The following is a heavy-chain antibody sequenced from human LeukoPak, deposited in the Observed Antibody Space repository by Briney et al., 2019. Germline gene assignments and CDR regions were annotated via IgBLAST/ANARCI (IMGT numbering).Heavy chain of an antibody. V-gene: IGHV1-46*01. Sequence: ASVTVSCKASGYTFTSYYMHWVRQAPGQGLEWMGIINPSGGSTSYAQKFQGRVTMTRDTSTSTVYMELSSLRSEDTAVYYCARDPPNYYDSSGLYYFDYWGQGTLVTVSS. CDR3: ARDPPNYYDSSGLYYFDY. CDR1: GYTFTSYY. J-gene: IGHJ4*02. D-gene: IGHD3-22*01. CDR2: INPSGGST.